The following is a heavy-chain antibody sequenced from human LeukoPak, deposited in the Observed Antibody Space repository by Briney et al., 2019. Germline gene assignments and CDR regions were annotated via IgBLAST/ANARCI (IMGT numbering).Heavy chain of an antibody. CDR2: ISYDGSNK. CDR3: ASTVMTTVPYYYGMDV. V-gene: IGHV3-30-3*01. CDR1: GFTFSSYA. D-gene: IGHD4-17*01. Sequence: GRSLRLSCSASGFTFSSYAMHWVRQAPCKGLEWVAVISYDGSNKYYADSVKGRFTISRDNSKNTLYLQMNSLRAEDTAVYYCASTVMTTVPYYYGMDVWGQGTTVTVSS. J-gene: IGHJ6*02.